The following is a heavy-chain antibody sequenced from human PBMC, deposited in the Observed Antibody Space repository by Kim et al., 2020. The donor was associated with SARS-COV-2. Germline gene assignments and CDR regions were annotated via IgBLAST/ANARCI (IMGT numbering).Heavy chain of an antibody. CDR3: AKGAGMSWGAVAGPLDY. Sequence: GGSLRLSCAASGFTFSNYAMSWVRQAPGKGLEWVSAISGSGGTTYYADSVKGRFTISRDNSKNTLYLQMISLRAEDTAVYYCAKGAGMSWGAVAGPLDYWGQGTLVTVSS. CDR2: ISGSGGTT. V-gene: IGHV3-23*01. CDR1: GFTFSNYA. J-gene: IGHJ4*02. D-gene: IGHD6-19*01.